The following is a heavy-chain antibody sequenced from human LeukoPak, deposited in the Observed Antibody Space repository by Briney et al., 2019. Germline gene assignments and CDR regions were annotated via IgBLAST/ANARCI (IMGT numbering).Heavy chain of an antibody. CDR1: GLTVSSNY. CDR2: IYSGGST. D-gene: IGHD7-27*01. CDR3: VRGPVGTLDY. Sequence: LGGSLRLSCAASGLTVSSNYMSWVRQAPGKGLEWVSVIYSGGSTYYADSVKGRFTISRDNAKNSLYLQMNSLRAEDTAVYYCVRGPVGTLDYWGQGTLVTVSS. J-gene: IGHJ4*02. V-gene: IGHV3-53*01.